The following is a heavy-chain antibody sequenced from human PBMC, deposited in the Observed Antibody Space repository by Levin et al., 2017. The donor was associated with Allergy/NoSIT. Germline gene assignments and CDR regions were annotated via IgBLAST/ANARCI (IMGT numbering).Heavy chain of an antibody. J-gene: IGHJ4*02. V-gene: IGHV3-23*01. CDR2: ISGSADST. D-gene: IGHD1-26*01. Sequence: LSLTCAASGFTFSSSSMSWVRQAPGKGLEWVSTISGSADSTYYADSVKGRFTISRDNSKNTLSLQMNSLRAEDTAVYYCAKASSNTWATFDYWGQGTLVTVSS. CDR3: AKASSNTWATFDY. CDR1: GFTFSSSS.